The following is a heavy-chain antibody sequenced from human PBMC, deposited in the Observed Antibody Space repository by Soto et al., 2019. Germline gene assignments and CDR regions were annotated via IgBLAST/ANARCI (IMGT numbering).Heavy chain of an antibody. J-gene: IGHJ6*02. D-gene: IGHD1-26*01. CDR1: GFTFSSYG. Sequence: QVQLVESGGGVVQPGRSLRLSCAASGFTFSSYGMHWLRQAQGKGLEWVAVIWYDGSNKYYADSVKGRFTISRDHSKNTLYLQMNSLRAEDTAVYYCARRLGGLTPDMDVWGQGTTVTVSS. V-gene: IGHV3-33*01. CDR3: ARRLGGLTPDMDV. CDR2: IWYDGSNK.